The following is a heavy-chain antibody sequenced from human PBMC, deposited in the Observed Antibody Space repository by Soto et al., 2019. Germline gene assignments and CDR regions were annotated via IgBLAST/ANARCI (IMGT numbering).Heavy chain of an antibody. D-gene: IGHD1-7*01. J-gene: IGHJ3*02. CDR3: ARGPITGTTDDAFDI. CDR2: INPNSGGT. V-gene: IGHV1-2*04. Sequence: QGLEWMGWINPNSGGTNYAQKFQGWVTMTRDTSISTAYMELSRLRSDDTAVYYCARGPITGTTDDAFDIWGQGTMVTVSS.